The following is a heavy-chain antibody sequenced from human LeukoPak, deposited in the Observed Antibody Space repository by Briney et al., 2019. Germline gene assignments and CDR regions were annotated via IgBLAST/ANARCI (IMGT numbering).Heavy chain of an antibody. CDR3: ARAAPALLDYHDSSGYYDY. J-gene: IGHJ4*02. V-gene: IGHV4-34*01. CDR1: GGSFSGYY. Sequence: SETLSLTCAVYGGSFSGYYWSWIRQPPGKGLEWIGEINHSGSTNYNPSLKSRVTISVDTSKNQFSLKLSSVTAADTAVYYCARAAPALLDYHDSSGYYDYWGQGTLVTVSS. D-gene: IGHD3-22*01. CDR2: INHSGST.